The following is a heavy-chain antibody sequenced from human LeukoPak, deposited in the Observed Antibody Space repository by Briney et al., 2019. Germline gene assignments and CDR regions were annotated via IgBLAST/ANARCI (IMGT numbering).Heavy chain of an antibody. D-gene: IGHD2/OR15-2a*01. Sequence: GGSLRLSCAASGFTFSSYAMHWVRQAPGKGLEWVAVISYDGSNKYYADSVKGRFTISRDNSKNTLYLQMNSLRVEDSAVYYCARANSLGYWGQGTLVTVSS. CDR1: GFTFSSYA. CDR2: ISYDGSNK. J-gene: IGHJ4*02. CDR3: ARANSLGY. V-gene: IGHV3-30*04.